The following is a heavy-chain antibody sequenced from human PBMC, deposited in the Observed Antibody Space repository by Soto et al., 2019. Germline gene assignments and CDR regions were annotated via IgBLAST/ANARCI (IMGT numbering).Heavy chain of an antibody. V-gene: IGHV4-61*01. D-gene: IGHD3-22*01. J-gene: IGHJ4*02. CDR3: ASQHYYDSSGYYVVY. CDR2: IYYTGST. CDR1: GGSVSSGNYY. Sequence: PSETLSLTCSVSGGSVSSGNYYWSWIRQPPGKGLGWIGYIYYTGSTNYNPSLKSRVTISIDTSKNQFSLKLSSVTATDTAVYYCASQHYYDSSGYYVVYWGQGTLVTVSS.